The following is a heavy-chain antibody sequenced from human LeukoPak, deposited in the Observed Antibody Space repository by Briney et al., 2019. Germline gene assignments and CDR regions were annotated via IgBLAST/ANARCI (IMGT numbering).Heavy chain of an antibody. V-gene: IGHV3-23*01. CDR1: GFTFSSYA. CDR2: ISTSGGST. Sequence: GSLILSCAASGFTFSSYAMSWVRQAPGKGLEWISAISTSGGSTYYADSVKGRFTISRDNSKNTLYLQMNSLRAEDTAVYYCAKGTTVTTWGAFDIWGQGTMVTVSS. J-gene: IGHJ3*02. CDR3: AKGTTVTTWGAFDI. D-gene: IGHD4-17*01.